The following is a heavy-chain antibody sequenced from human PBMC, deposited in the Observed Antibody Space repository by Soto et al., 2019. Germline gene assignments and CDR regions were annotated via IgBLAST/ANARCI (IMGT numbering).Heavy chain of an antibody. D-gene: IGHD6-6*01. CDR3: STRSGSSP. CDR1: GFTFSNAW. V-gene: IGHV3-15*01. J-gene: IGHJ5*02. Sequence: PGGSLRLSCAASGFTFSNAWMSWVRQAPGKGLEWVGRIRSNTGGGTTDYAAPVKGRFTISRDDSKNTLYLQMNSLKTEDTAVYYCSTRSGSSPWGQGTLVTVSS. CDR2: IRSNTGGGTT.